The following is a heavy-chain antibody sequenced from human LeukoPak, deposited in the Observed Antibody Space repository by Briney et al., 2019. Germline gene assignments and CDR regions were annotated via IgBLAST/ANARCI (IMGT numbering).Heavy chain of an antibody. CDR1: GGSFSGYY. D-gene: IGHD1-26*01. V-gene: IGHV4-34*01. CDR3: ARRSGSYYYYYYYMDV. Sequence: SETLSLTCAVHGGSFSGYYWSWIRQPPGKGLEWIGEINHSGSTNYNPSLKSRVTISVDTSKNQFSLKLSSVTAADTAVYYCARRSGSYYYYYYYMDVWGKGTTVTISS. J-gene: IGHJ6*03. CDR2: INHSGST.